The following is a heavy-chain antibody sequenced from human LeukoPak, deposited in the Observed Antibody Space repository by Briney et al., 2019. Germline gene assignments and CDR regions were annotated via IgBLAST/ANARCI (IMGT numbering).Heavy chain of an antibody. CDR3: TRDPPTRY. J-gene: IGHJ4*02. D-gene: IGHD1-26*01. Sequence: GGSLRLSCTASGFTFGDYTITWIRQAPGKGLEWVGCIRKKADGGTPEYAASVKGRFIISTDDSKSIAYLQTNSLKTDDTAVYYCTRDPPTRYWGQGTLVSVSS. CDR2: IRKKADGGTP. V-gene: IGHV3-49*03. CDR1: GFTFGDYT.